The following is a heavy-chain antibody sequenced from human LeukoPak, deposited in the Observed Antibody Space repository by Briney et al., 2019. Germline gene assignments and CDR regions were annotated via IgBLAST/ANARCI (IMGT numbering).Heavy chain of an antibody. CDR3: ARHKARRYMDV. Sequence: NTSETLSLTCTVSGGSISSYYWSWIRQPPGKGLEWIGYIYTSGSTNYNPSLKNRVTISVDTSKNQFSLKLSSVTAADTAVYYCARHKARRYMDVWGKGTTVTVSS. CDR1: GGSISSYY. J-gene: IGHJ6*03. CDR2: IYTSGST. V-gene: IGHV4-4*09.